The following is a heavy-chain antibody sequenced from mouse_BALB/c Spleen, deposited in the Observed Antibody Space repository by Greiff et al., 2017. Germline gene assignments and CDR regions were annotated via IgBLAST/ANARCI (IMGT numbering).Heavy chain of an antibody. J-gene: IGHJ3*01. V-gene: IGHV1-18*01. D-gene: IGHD2-14*01. CDR2: INPNNGGT. CDR1: GYTFTDYN. Sequence: DVQLQESGPELVKPGASVKIPCKASGYTFTDYNMDWVKQSHGKSLEWIGDINPNNGGTIYNQKFKGKATLTVDKSSSTAYMELRSLTSEDTAVYYCAREEVRRQAWFAYWGQGTLVTVSA. CDR3: AREEVRRQAWFAY.